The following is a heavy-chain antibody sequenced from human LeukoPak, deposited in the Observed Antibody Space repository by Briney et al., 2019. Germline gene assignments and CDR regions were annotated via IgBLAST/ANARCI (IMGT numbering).Heavy chain of an antibody. V-gene: IGHV1-69*05. CDR2: IIPIFGPA. D-gene: IGHD6-19*01. Sequence: SVKVSCKASGGSFSSYAITWVRQAPGQGLEWMGRIIPIFGPANYAQKFQGRVAITTDESTSTSSMELSSLTSEDTAVYYCARARGSGWYPLRYWGQGTLVTVSS. CDR3: ARARGSGWYPLRY. J-gene: IGHJ4*02. CDR1: GGSFSSYA.